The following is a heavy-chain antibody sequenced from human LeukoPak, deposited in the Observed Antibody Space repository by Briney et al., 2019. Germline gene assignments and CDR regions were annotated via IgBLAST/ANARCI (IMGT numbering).Heavy chain of an antibody. J-gene: IGHJ6*02. CDR2: TYYRSKWNS. Sequence: SQTLSLTCAISGDRVSSNSAAWNWLRQSPSRGLEWLGRTYYRSKWNSDYAQSVKSRVTINPDTSKNQFSLQLDSLTPEDTAVYYCARGGSVRYYYAMDVWGQGTTVTVSS. D-gene: IGHD1-14*01. V-gene: IGHV6-1*01. CDR1: GDRVSSNSAA. CDR3: ARGGSVRYYYAMDV.